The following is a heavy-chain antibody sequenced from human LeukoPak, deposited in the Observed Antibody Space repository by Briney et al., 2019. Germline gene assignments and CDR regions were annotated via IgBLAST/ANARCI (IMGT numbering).Heavy chain of an antibody. V-gene: IGHV3-48*01. D-gene: IGHD3-22*01. CDR1: GFTFSSYS. J-gene: IGHJ4*02. CDR3: AKDSSGSQGLFGY. CDR2: ISSSSSTI. Sequence: GGSLRLSCAASGFTFSSYSMNWVRQAPGKGLEWVSYISSSSSTIYYADSVKGRFTISRDNSKNTLYLQMNSLRAEDTAVYYCAKDSSGSQGLFGYWGQGTLVTVSS.